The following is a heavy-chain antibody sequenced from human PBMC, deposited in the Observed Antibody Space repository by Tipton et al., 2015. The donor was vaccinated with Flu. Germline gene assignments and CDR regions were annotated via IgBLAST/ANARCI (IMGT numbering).Heavy chain of an antibody. CDR2: IYYSGST. V-gene: IGHV4-30-4*01. D-gene: IGHD1-1*01. J-gene: IGHJ4*02. CDR3: ASENVRSGRYFDY. Sequence: LRLSCTVSGGSISSGSYYWSWIRQPPGKGLEWIGYIYYSGSTYYNPSLKSRVTISVDTSKNQFSLKLSSVTAADTAVYYCASENVRSGRYFDYWGQGTLVTVSS. CDR1: GGSISSGSYY.